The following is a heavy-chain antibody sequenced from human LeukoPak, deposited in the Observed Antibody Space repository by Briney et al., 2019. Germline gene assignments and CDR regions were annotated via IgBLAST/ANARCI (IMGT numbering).Heavy chain of an antibody. CDR2: INTYDGNT. D-gene: IGHD2-15*01. CDR3: ARDFATWYFDY. J-gene: IGHJ4*02. Sequence: GASVKVSCKASGYTFSSYHVSWVRQAPGQGLEWMGWINTYDGNTNYAQNFQGRVAMTTDTSTSTAYMELRSLRSDDTAVYYCARDFATWYFDYWGQGTLVTVFS. CDR1: GYTFSSYH. V-gene: IGHV1-18*01.